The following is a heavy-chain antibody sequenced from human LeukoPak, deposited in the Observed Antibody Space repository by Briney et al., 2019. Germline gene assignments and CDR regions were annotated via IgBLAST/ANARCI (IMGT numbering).Heavy chain of an antibody. J-gene: IGHJ4*02. V-gene: IGHV4-34*01. Sequence: SETLSLTCAVYGGSFSGDYWSWIRQPPGKGLEWIGEINHSGSTNYNPSLKSRVTISVDTSKNQFSLKLSSVTTADTAVYYCARGRQNDYWGQGTLVTVSS. CDR1: GGSFSGDY. CDR2: INHSGST. CDR3: ARGRQNDY.